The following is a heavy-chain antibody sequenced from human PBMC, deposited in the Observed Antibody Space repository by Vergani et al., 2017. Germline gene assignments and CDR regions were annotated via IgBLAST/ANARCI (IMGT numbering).Heavy chain of an antibody. CDR1: GFTFSSYG. J-gene: IGHJ4*02. D-gene: IGHD3-10*01. CDR2: ISYDGSNK. V-gene: IGHV3-30*18. CDR3: AKGGSYYYGSGSYSSGYFDY. Sequence: QVQLVESGGGVVQPGRSLRLSCAASGFTFSSYGMHWVRQAPGKGLEWVAVISYDGSNKYYADSVKGRFTISRDNSKNTLYLQMNSLRAEDTAVYYCAKGGSYYYGSGSYSSGYFDYWGQGTLVTVSS.